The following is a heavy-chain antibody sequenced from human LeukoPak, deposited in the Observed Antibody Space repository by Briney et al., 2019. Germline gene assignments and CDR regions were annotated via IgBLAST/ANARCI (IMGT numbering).Heavy chain of an antibody. D-gene: IGHD3-22*01. V-gene: IGHV3-74*01. J-gene: IGHJ3*02. CDR2: INSDGSST. CDR1: GFTFSSYW. CDR3: ARSRVYDSSGSGRAFDI. Sequence: PGGSLRLSCAASGFTFSSYWMHWVRQAPGKGLVWVSRINSDGSSTSYADSVKGRFTISRDNAKNTLYLQMNSLRAEDTAVYYCARSRVYDSSGSGRAFDIWGQGTMVTVSS.